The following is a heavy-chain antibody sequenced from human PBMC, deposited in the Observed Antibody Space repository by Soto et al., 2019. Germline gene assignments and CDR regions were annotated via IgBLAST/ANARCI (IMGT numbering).Heavy chain of an antibody. CDR1: GFTFSSYS. J-gene: IGHJ4*02. D-gene: IGHD5-12*01. Sequence: EVQLVESGGGLVKPGGSLRLSCAASGFTFSSYSMNWVRQAPGKGLEWVSIITITGFIDYADSVKGRFTSSRDNAKGSLYLQINSLRAEDTDVYYCARDSREYNAYDYNWGQGTLVTVSS. CDR2: IITITGFI. CDR3: ARDSREYNAYDYN. V-gene: IGHV3-21*02.